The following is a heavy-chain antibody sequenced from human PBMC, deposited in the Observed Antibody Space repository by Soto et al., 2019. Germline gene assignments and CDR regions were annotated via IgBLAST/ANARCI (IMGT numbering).Heavy chain of an antibody. J-gene: IGHJ5*02. D-gene: IGHD6-13*01. Sequence: GGSLRLSCAASGFTFSDYYMSWIRQAPGKGLEWVSYISSSSSYTNYADSVEGRFTISRDNAKNSLYLQMNSLRAEDTAVYYCARDGISASWPPNWFDPWGQGTLVTVSS. CDR1: GFTFSDYY. CDR3: ARDGISASWPPNWFDP. CDR2: ISSSSSYT. V-gene: IGHV3-11*06.